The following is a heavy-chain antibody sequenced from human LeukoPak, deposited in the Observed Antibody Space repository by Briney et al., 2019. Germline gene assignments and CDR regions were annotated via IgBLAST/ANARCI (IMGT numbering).Heavy chain of an antibody. V-gene: IGHV3-74*03. Sequence: GGSLRLSCAASGFSLSSYWMHWVRQAPGKALVWVARIDIDGRIITHAESVKGRFTISRDNAKNTVYLQMNDMRDEDTATYYCVRGLGDYWGQGTLVTVYS. CDR2: IDIDGRII. CDR1: GFSLSSYW. J-gene: IGHJ4*02. CDR3: VRGLGDY.